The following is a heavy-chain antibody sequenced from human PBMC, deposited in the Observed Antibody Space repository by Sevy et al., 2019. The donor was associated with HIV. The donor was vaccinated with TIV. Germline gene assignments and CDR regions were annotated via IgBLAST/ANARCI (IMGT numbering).Heavy chain of an antibody. Sequence: GGSLRLSCAASGFTFSSYAMHWVRQAPGKGLEWVAVISYDGSNKYYADSVKGRFTISRDNSKNTLYLQMNSLRAEDTAVYYCARILGCSSISCYADYYYGMDVWGQGTTVTVSS. D-gene: IGHD2-2*01. J-gene: IGHJ6*02. CDR1: GFTFSSYA. V-gene: IGHV3-30*04. CDR3: ARILGCSSISCYADYYYGMDV. CDR2: ISYDGSNK.